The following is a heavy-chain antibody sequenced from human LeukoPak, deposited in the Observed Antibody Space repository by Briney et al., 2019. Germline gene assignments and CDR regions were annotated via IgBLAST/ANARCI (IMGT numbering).Heavy chain of an antibody. V-gene: IGHV4-4*07. CDR3: AIRAGYSYGAFDY. J-gene: IGHJ4*02. CDR1: GGSISSYY. Sequence: PSETLSLTHTVSGGSISSYYWSWMRQPAGKGLEWIGLIYSSGSTNYNPSLKSRVTMSVDTSKNQFSLKLSSVTAADTAVYYCAIRAGYSYGAFDYWGQGTLVTVSS. CDR2: IYSSGST. D-gene: IGHD5-18*01.